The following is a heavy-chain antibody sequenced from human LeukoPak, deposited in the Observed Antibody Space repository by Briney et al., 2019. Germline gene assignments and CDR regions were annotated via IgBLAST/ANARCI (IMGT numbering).Heavy chain of an antibody. Sequence: PGGSLRLSCAVSGFVFSDAWMSWVRQAPGKGLEWVGRIKSKTNGGTTDYAAPVKGRFSISRDDSKNTLSLQMYSLRTEDTGVYYCSTMSAIFGVVIPDYWGQGTLVSVSP. CDR3: STMSAIFGVVIPDY. CDR1: GFVFSDAW. J-gene: IGHJ4*02. V-gene: IGHV3-15*01. D-gene: IGHD3-3*01. CDR2: IKSKTNGGTT.